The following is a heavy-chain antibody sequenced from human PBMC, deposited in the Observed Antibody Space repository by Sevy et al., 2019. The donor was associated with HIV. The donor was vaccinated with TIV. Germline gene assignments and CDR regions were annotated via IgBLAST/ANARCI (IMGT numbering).Heavy chain of an antibody. CDR3: ARHQRLDYYYYGMDV. Sequence: SETLSLTCTVSGGSISSSSYYWGWIRQPPGKGLEWIGSIYYSGSTYYNPSLKSRVTISVDTSKNQFSLKLSSVTAADTAVYYCARHQRLDYYYYGMDVWGQGTTVTVSS. V-gene: IGHV4-39*01. CDR1: GGSISSSSYY. CDR2: IYYSGST. D-gene: IGHD6-25*01. J-gene: IGHJ6*02.